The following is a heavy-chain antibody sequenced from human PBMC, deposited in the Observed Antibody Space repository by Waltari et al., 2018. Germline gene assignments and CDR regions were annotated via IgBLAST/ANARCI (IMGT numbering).Heavy chain of an antibody. V-gene: IGHV4-34*01. J-gene: IGHJ6*02. CDR3: ARGLRKQWLARDYYYYGMDV. CDR1: GGSFSGYY. D-gene: IGHD6-19*01. CDR2: INHSGST. Sequence: QVQLQQWGAGLLKPSETLSLTCAVYGGSFSGYYWSWIRQPPGKGLEWIGEINHSGSTNYNPSLKSRVTISEDTSKNQFALKLSSVTAADTAVYYCARGLRKQWLARDYYYYGMDVWGQGTTVTVSS.